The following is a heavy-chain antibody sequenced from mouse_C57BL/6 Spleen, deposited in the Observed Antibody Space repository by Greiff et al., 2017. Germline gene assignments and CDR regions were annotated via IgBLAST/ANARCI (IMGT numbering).Heavy chain of an antibody. J-gene: IGHJ2*01. V-gene: IGHV1-82*01. Sequence: VKLMESGPELVKPGASVKISCKASGYAFSSPWMNWVKQRPGKGLEWIGRIYPGDGDTNYNGKFKGKATLTADKSSSTAYMQLSSLTSEDSAVYFCAGQTSHFGYWGQGTTLPVSS. CDR1: GYAFSSPW. CDR3: AGQTSHFGY. CDR2: IYPGDGDT. D-gene: IGHD3-3*01.